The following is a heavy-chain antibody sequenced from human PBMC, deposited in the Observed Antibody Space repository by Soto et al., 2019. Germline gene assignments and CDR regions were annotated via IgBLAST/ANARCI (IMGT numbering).Heavy chain of an antibody. CDR1: GGSISSGDYY. D-gene: IGHD3-3*01. CDR3: ARDGYYDFWSGYYRRGGWFDP. CDR2: IYYSGST. Sequence: LSLTCTVSGGSISSGDYYWSWIRQPPGKGLEWIGYIYYSGSTYYNPSLKSRVTISVDTSKNQFSLKLSSVTAADTAVYYCARDGYYDFWSGYYRRGGWFDPWGQGTLVTVSS. V-gene: IGHV4-30-4*01. J-gene: IGHJ5*02.